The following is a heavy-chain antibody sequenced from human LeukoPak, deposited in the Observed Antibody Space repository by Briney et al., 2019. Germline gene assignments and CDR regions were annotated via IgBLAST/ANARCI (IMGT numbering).Heavy chain of an antibody. Sequence: QPGRSLRLSCAASGFTFSSYAMHWVRQAPGKGLEYVSAISSNGGSTYYANSVKGRFTISRDNSKNTLYLQMGSLRAEDMAVYYCASSAPKGVPAAKGYYYYYMDVWGKGTTVTVSS. V-gene: IGHV3-64*01. CDR2: ISSNGGST. D-gene: IGHD2-2*01. CDR3: ASSAPKGVPAAKGYYYYYMDV. CDR1: GFTFSSYA. J-gene: IGHJ6*03.